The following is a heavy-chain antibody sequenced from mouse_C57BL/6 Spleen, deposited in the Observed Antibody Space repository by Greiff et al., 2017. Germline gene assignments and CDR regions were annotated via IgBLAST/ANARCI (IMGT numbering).Heavy chain of an antibody. D-gene: IGHD1-1*01. Sequence: QVQLKQPGAELVRPGSSVPLSCTASGYTFTSYCMHWVKQRPIQGLEWIGNIDPSDSETHYTQKFKDKATLTVDKSSSTAYMQLSSLTSNDYSVYYCSVYYYASSPFAWWGQGNLVTVSA. V-gene: IGHV1-52*01. CDR3: SVYYYASSPFAW. J-gene: IGHJ3*02. CDR2: IDPSDSET. CDR1: GYTFTSYC.